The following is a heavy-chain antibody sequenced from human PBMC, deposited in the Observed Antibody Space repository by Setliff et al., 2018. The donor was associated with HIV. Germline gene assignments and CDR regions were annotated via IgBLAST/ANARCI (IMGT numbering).Heavy chain of an antibody. Sequence: SETLSLTCTVSGGSISSSSYYWGWIRQPPGKGLEWIGSIYHSGITYYNSSLKSRVTISPQTSKNQFSLELTSVTAADTAVYYCARQGAGYYYDSSEYYTGNGFDFWGQGTLVTVSS. CDR1: GGSISSSSYY. CDR3: ARQGAGYYYDSSEYYTGNGFDF. J-gene: IGHJ3*01. CDR2: IYHSGIT. V-gene: IGHV4-39*01. D-gene: IGHD3-22*01.